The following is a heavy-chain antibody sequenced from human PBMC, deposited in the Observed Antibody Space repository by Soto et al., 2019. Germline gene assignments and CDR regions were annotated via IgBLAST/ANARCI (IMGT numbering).Heavy chain of an antibody. Sequence: GGSLRLSCAASGFTFSSYDMHWVRQATGKGLERVSAIGTAGDTYYPGSVKGRFTISRENAKNSLYLQMNSLRAEDTAVYYCARGRDGYNYFPDYYYYGMDVWGQGTTVTVSS. V-gene: IGHV3-13*01. CDR3: ARGRDGYNYFPDYYYYGMDV. J-gene: IGHJ6*02. D-gene: IGHD5-12*01. CDR2: IGTAGDT. CDR1: GFTFSSYD.